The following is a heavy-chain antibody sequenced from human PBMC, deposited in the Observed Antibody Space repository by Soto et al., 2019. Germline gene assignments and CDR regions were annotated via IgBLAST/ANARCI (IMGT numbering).Heavy chain of an antibody. CDR1: GFTFSSYG. J-gene: IGHJ4*02. Sequence: QEQLVESGGGVVQPGRSLRLSCAASGFTFSSYGMHWVRQAPGKGLEWVAVIWYDGSNTYYADSVKGRFTISRDNSKNTLYLQMNSLRAEDRAVYYCARDPVDYWGQGTLVTVSS. CDR2: IWYDGSNT. CDR3: ARDPVDY. V-gene: IGHV3-33*01.